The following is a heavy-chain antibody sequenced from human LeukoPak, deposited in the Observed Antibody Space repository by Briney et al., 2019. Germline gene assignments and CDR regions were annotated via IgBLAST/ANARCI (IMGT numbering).Heavy chain of an antibody. CDR1: GFTFSSYG. J-gene: IGHJ4*02. D-gene: IGHD6-19*01. V-gene: IGHV3-30*02. CDR2: IRYDGSNK. CDR3: AKGLAVAGTSEY. Sequence: GGSLRLSCAASGFTFSSYGMHWVRQAPGKGLEWGAFIRYDGSNKYYADSVKGRFTISRDNSKNTLYLQMNSLRAEDTAVYYCAKGLAVAGTSEYWGQGTLVTVSS.